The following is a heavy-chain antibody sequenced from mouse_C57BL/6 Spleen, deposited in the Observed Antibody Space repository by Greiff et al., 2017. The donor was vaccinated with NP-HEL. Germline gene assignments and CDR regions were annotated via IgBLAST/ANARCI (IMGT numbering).Heavy chain of an antibody. CDR1: GYTFTDYY. V-gene: IGHV1-26*01. J-gene: IGHJ4*01. CDR2: INPNNGGT. Sequence: VQLQQSGPELVKPGASVKISCKASGYTFTDYYMNWVKQSHGKSLEWIGDINPNNGGTSYNQKFKGKATLTVDKSSSTAYMELRSLTSEDSAVYYCARHGGAMDYWGQGISVTVAS. CDR3: ARHGGAMDY.